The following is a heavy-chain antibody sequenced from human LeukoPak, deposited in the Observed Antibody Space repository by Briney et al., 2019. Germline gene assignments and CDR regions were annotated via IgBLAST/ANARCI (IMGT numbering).Heavy chain of an antibody. CDR2: IRYDGSNK. V-gene: IGHV3-30*02. J-gene: IGHJ4*02. D-gene: IGHD3-22*01. Sequence: GGSLRLSCAASGFTFSSHGMHWVRQAPGKGLEWVAFIRYDGSNKYYADSVKGRFTISRDNSKNTLYLQMNSLRAEDTAVYYCAKDGRDSSGYYLDYWGQGTLVTVSS. CDR3: AKDGRDSSGYYLDY. CDR1: GFTFSSHG.